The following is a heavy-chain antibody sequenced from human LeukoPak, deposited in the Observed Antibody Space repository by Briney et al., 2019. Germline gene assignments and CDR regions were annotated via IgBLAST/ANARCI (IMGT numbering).Heavy chain of an antibody. CDR2: ISSSGSTI. CDR3: ARVIVGAPNKAFDI. J-gene: IGHJ3*02. CDR1: GFTFSSYE. V-gene: IGHV3-48*03. D-gene: IGHD1-26*01. Sequence: GGSLRLSCAASGFTFSSYEMNWVRQAPGKGLEWVSYISSSGSTIYYPDSVKGRFTISRDNAKNSLYLQMNSLRAEDTALYYCARVIVGAPNKAFDIWGQGTMVTVSS.